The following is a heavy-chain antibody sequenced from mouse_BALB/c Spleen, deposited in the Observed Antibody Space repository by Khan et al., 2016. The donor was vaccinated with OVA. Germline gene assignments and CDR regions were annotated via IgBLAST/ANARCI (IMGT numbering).Heavy chain of an antibody. CDR2: INTYTGEP. V-gene: IGHV9-3-1*01. D-gene: IGHD2-10*01. Sequence: QIQLLQSGPELKKPGETVKISCKASGYTFTNYGMNWVKQSPGKALKWMGWINTYTGEPTYADDFKGRFAFSLETSANTAYLQINNLKNEDTATYFGARPPYFSYTLDHWGQGTSVTVSS. CDR1: GYTFTNYG. J-gene: IGHJ4*01. CDR3: ARPPYFSYTLDH.